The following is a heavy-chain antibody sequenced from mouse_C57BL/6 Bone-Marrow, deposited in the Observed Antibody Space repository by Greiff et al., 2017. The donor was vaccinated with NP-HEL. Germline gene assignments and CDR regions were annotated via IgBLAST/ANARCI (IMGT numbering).Heavy chain of an antibody. V-gene: IGHV1-80*01. Sequence: QVQLQQSGAELVKPGASVKISCKASGYAFSSYWMNWVKQRPGKGLEWIGQIYPGGGDTNYTGKFKGKATLTADKSSSTAYMQLSSLTSEDSAVYCCARSTHSYGSSSWSFDVWGTGTTVTVSS. J-gene: IGHJ1*03. D-gene: IGHD1-1*01. CDR2: IYPGGGDT. CDR1: GYAFSSYW. CDR3: ARSTHSYGSSSWSFDV.